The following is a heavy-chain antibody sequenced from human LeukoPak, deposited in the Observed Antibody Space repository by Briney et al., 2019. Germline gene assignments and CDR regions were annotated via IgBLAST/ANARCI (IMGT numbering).Heavy chain of an antibody. CDR3: ARKHYYDSSGFFPPMDY. CDR1: GFTFNTYS. V-gene: IGHV3-21*01. J-gene: IGHJ4*02. D-gene: IGHD3-22*01. Sequence: PGGSLRLSCAASGFTFNTYSMNWVRQAPGEGLEWVSSISSRSSYYIYYADSVKGRFTISRDNAKNSLYLQMDSLRAEDTAVYYCARKHYYDSSGFFPPMDYWGQGTLVTVSS. CDR2: ISSRSSYYI.